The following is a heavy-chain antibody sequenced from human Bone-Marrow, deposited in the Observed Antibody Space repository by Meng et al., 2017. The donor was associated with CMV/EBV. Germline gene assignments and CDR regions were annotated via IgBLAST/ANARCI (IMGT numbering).Heavy chain of an antibody. V-gene: IGHV5-51*01. D-gene: IGHD2-2*01. Sequence: GESLKISCTGSGYSFTSYGIGWVRQMPGKGLEWMGIIYPGDSDTRYSPSFQGQVTISADKSISTAYLQWSSLKASDTAMYHCARQDCSSTSCYYPIWGQGSMVTVSS. CDR3: ARQDCSSTSCYYPI. J-gene: IGHJ3*02. CDR2: IYPGDSDT. CDR1: GYSFTSYG.